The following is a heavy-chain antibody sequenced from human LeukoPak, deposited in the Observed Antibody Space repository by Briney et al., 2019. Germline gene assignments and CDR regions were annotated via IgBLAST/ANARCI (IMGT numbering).Heavy chain of an antibody. CDR1: GFTFRNYA. J-gene: IGHJ4*02. D-gene: IGHD1-14*01. CDR3: AIREPIGY. CDR2: ISSSDANT. V-gene: IGHV3-23*01. Sequence: GGPLRLSCAASGFTFRNYAMYWVRQAPGKGLEWVSAISSSDANTYYADSVKGRFTISRDNSKNTLYLQMNSLRAEDTALYYCAIREPIGYWGQGTLVTVSS.